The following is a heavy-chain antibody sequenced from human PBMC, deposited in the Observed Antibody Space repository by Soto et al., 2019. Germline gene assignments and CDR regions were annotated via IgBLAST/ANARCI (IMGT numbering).Heavy chain of an antibody. Sequence: GGSLRLSCAASGFTFSNAWMNWVRQAPGKGLEWVGRIKSKTDGGTTDYAAPVKGRFTISRDDSKNTLYLQMNSLKTEDTAVYYCTTAVRIQLWSAPFDYWGQGTLVTVS. J-gene: IGHJ4*02. CDR2: IKSKTDGGTT. V-gene: IGHV3-15*07. CDR1: GFTFSNAW. CDR3: TTAVRIQLWSAPFDY. D-gene: IGHD5-18*01.